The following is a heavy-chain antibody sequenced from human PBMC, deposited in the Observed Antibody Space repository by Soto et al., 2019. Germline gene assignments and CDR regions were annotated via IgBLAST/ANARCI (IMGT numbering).Heavy chain of an antibody. CDR1: GFTFGDTS. Sequence: WSLRLSCAVSGFTFGDTSMTWVRQAPGKGLEWISYISRSSSTRYYAGSVKGRFTISRDNAKNELYLQMNSLRDEDTAVYYCARQPRPATGNSYYSGLDVWGLGTTVTVSS. V-gene: IGHV3-48*02. CDR2: ISRSSSTR. CDR3: ARQPRPATGNSYYSGLDV. J-gene: IGHJ6*02. D-gene: IGHD6-13*01.